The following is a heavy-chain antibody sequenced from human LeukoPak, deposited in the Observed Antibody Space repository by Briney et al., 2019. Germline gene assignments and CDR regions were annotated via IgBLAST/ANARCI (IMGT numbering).Heavy chain of an antibody. CDR3: ARGPGDYKQETYYYYYGMDV. CDR1: GGSISSYY. D-gene: IGHD4-17*01. V-gene: IGHV4-59*01. CDR2: IYYSGST. J-gene: IGHJ6*02. Sequence: PSETLSLTCTVSGGSISSYYWSWIRQPPGKGLEWIGYIYYSGSTNYNPSLKSRLTISVDTPKNQFSLKLSSVTAADTAVYYCARGPGDYKQETYYYYYGMDVWGQGTTVTVSS.